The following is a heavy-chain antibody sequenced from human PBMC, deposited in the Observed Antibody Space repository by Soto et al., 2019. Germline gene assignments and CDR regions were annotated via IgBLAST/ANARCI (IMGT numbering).Heavy chain of an antibody. D-gene: IGHD3-22*01. J-gene: IGHJ6*02. V-gene: IGHV3-23*01. CDR1: GFTFSSYA. Sequence: HPGGSLRLSCAASGFTFSSYAMSWVRQAPGKGLEWGAAISGSGGSAYYADSVKGRFSISREKSKHTLYLQMNSLRPEDTAVYYCAKSGRYDSSGYYYVGYYYYYGMDVWGQGTTVTVSS. CDR3: AKSGRYDSSGYYYVGYYYYYGMDV. CDR2: ISGSGGSA.